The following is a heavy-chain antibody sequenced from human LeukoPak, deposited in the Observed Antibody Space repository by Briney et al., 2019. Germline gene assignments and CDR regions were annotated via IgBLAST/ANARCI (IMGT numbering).Heavy chain of an antibody. CDR2: ISDSGVNT. D-gene: IGHD6-13*01. CDR1: GFTVSSNY. J-gene: IGHJ4*02. V-gene: IGHV3-23*01. CDR3: AKGGNLAAAVGELDY. Sequence: PGGSLRLSCAASGFTVSSNYMSWVRQAPGKGLEWVSAISDSGVNTYYADSVKGRFTISRDNSKNTLYLQMNSPRAEDTAVYYCAKGGNLAAAVGELDYWGQGTLVTVSS.